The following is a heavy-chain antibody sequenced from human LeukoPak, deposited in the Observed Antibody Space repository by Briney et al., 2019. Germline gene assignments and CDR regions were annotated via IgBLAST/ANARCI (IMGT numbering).Heavy chain of an antibody. D-gene: IGHD3-22*01. J-gene: IGHJ6*03. Sequence: GGSLRLSCAASGFTFSNYGMHWVRQAPGKGLEWVAFIRYDGSNKYYADSVKGRFTISRDNSKNTLYLQMNSLRAEDTAVYYCARDGYYYGTSGYYEFYYYMDVWGKGTTVTVSS. V-gene: IGHV3-30*02. CDR1: GFTFSNYG. CDR2: IRYDGSNK. CDR3: ARDGYYYGTSGYYEFYYYMDV.